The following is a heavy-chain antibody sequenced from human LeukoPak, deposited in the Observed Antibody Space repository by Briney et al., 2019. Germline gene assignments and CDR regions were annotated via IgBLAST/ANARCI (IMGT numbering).Heavy chain of an antibody. J-gene: IGHJ4*02. D-gene: IGHD4-17*01. CDR1: GFTFSTYT. V-gene: IGHV3-21*01. CDR2: ISSSSIYI. CDR3: ARVNGDYERGGAPDY. Sequence: GGSLRLSCAASGFTFSTYTMNWVRQAPGKGLEWVSSISSSSIYIYYTDSVKGRFTISRDNARNSVYLQMDNLRAEDTAVYYCARVNGDYERGGAPDYWGQGTLVTVSS.